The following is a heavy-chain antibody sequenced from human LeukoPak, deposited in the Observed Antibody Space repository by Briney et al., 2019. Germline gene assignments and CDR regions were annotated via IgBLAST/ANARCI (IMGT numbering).Heavy chain of an antibody. CDR1: GGTFSSYA. J-gene: IGHJ5*02. D-gene: IGHD2-15*01. CDR2: IIPIFGTA. Sequence: ASVKVSCKASGGTFSSYAISWVRQAPGQGLEWMGGIIPIFGTANYAQKFQGRVTITADKSTSTAYMELSSLRSEDTAVYYCARGGLGYCSGGSCYLTTSPFDPWGQGTLVTVSS. V-gene: IGHV1-69*06. CDR3: ARGGLGYCSGGSCYLTTSPFDP.